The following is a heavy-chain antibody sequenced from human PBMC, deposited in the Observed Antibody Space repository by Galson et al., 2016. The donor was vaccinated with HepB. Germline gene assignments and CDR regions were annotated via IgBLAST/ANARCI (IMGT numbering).Heavy chain of an antibody. Sequence: SLRLSCAASGFTVSGKYMSWARLAPGKGLEWVSAIFSFDATFYRDSVKGRFTIFRDTSRITLYLQMDNLRADDTAIYYCEGFPDPLDIWGLGTMVTVS. CDR2: IFSFDAT. V-gene: IGHV3-53*01. J-gene: IGHJ3*02. CDR1: GFTVSGKY. CDR3: EGFPDPLDI.